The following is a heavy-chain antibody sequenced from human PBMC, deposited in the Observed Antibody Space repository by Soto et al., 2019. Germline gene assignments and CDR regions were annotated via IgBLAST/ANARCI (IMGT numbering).Heavy chain of an antibody. Sequence: QVQLVQSGAEVKKPGASVRVSCKASGYTFTDYYMHWVRQAPGQGLEWMAWINPHTGDTKYDQKYEGRVTVTRHTSNRILYMELSSLRSDDTAIYYCARKSLYGSGSSFDFWGQGTLVTVSS. J-gene: IGHJ5*01. CDR1: GYTFTDYY. CDR2: INPHTGDT. V-gene: IGHV1-2*02. D-gene: IGHD3-10*01. CDR3: ARKSLYGSGSSFDF.